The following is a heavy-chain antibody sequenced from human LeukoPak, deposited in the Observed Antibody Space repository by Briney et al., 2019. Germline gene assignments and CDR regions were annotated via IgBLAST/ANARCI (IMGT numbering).Heavy chain of an antibody. CDR1: GFTVSSNC. V-gene: IGHV3-53*01. CDR3: AKGGAGTTSLLRIDY. CDR2: IYSVGDT. J-gene: IGHJ4*02. Sequence: GGSLRLSCTASGFTVSSNCMSWVRQAPGKGLEWVSLIYSVGDTYYADSVEGRFTISRDNSKNTLYLQMNSLRAEDTALYYCAKGGAGTTSLLRIDYWGQGTLVTVSS. D-gene: IGHD2-2*01.